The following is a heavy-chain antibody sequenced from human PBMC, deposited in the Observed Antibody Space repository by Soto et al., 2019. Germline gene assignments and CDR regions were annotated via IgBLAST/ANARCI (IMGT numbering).Heavy chain of an antibody. D-gene: IGHD1-26*01. CDR2: VYYNGNT. V-gene: IGHV4-39*01. Sequence: SETLSLTCTVSGGSTSSSSYQWVWIRQPPGKGLEWIGNVYYNGNTYYNPSLKSRLAISVDTSNNQFSLKVKSVTAADTAVYYCARLSGSYNDRYFDYWGQGTLVTVSS. CDR1: GGSTSSSSYQ. CDR3: ARLSGSYNDRYFDY. J-gene: IGHJ4*02.